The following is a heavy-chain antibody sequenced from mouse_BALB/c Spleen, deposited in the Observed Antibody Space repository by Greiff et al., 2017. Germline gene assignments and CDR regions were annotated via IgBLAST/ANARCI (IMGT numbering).Heavy chain of an antibody. V-gene: IGHV5-17*02. CDR1: GFTFSSFG. CDR2: ISSGSSTI. J-gene: IGHJ2*01. CDR3: ARRRLDY. Sequence: EVKVVESGGGLVQPGGSRKLSCAASGFTFSSFGMHWVRQAPEKGLEWVAYISSGSSTIYYADTVKGRFTISRDNPKNTLFLQMTSLRSEDKAMYYCARRRLDYWGQGTTLTVSS.